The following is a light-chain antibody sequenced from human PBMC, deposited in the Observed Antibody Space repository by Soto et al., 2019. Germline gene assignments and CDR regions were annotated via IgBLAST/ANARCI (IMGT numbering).Light chain of an antibody. J-gene: IGLJ1*01. CDR1: SSDVGGYNY. Sequence: QSVLTQPASVSGSPGQSITISCTGTSSDVGGYNYVSWYQQHPGKAPKLMIYDVSNRPSGVSNRFSGSKSGNTASLTISGLQAEDEADYYCSSYTSSSTSFGNGTKVTV. V-gene: IGLV2-14*01. CDR2: DVS. CDR3: SSYTSSSTS.